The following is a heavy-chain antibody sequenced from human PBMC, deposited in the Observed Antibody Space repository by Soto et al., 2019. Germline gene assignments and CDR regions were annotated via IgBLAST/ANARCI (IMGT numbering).Heavy chain of an antibody. V-gene: IGHV4-59*01. Sequence: SETLSLTCTVSGGSISSYYWSWIRQPPVNGLEFIGYIYYIFSTNYNPSLKSRFTISLYTSKNHFSLKLISFTAADTSVYYCAEGAGLPRYYWGQGTLVTVSS. CDR2: IYYIFST. D-gene: IGHD5-12*01. J-gene: IGHJ4*02. CDR3: AEGAGLPRYY. CDR1: GGSISSYY.